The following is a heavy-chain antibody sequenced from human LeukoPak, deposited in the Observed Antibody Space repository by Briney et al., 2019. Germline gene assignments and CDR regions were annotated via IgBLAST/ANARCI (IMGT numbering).Heavy chain of an antibody. CDR3: ARHGARWFNAEYFQH. V-gene: IGHV5-51*01. J-gene: IGHJ1*01. CDR2: IYPGDSGT. D-gene: IGHD1-26*01. Sequence: GESLKISCKGSGYSFTSYWIGWVRQMPGKGLEWMGIIYPGDSGTRYSPSFQGQVTISADKSISTAYLQWSSLKASDTAMYYCARHGARWFNAEYFQHWGQGTLVTVSS. CDR1: GYSFTSYW.